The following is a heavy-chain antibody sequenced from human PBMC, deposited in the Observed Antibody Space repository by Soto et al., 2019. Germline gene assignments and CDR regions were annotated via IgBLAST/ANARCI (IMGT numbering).Heavy chain of an antibody. V-gene: IGHV4-30-4*01. D-gene: IGHD4-17*01. CDR1: GGSISSGDYY. CDR2: IYYSGST. J-gene: IGHJ4*02. Sequence: TLSLTCTVSGGSISSGDYYWSWIRQPPGKGLEWIGYIYYSGSTYYNPSLKSRVTISVDTSKNQFSLKLSSVTAADTAVYYCAREPRDGYYYFDYWGQGTLVTVS. CDR3: AREPRDGYYYFDY.